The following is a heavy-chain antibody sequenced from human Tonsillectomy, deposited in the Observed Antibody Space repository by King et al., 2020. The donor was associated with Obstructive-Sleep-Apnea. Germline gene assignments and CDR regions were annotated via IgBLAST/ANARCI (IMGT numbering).Heavy chain of an antibody. CDR2: IFSNDEK. D-gene: IGHD3-22*01. CDR1: GFSLSNARMG. CDR3: ARINSDYYDSSGYYYQFDY. V-gene: IGHV2-26*01. Sequence: TLQESGPVLVKPTETLTLTCTVSGFSLSNARMGVSWIRQPPGKALEWLAHIFSNDEKSYSTSLKSRLTISKDTSKSQVVLTMTNMDPVDTATYYCARINSDYYDSSGYYYQFDYWGQGTLVTVSS. J-gene: IGHJ4*02.